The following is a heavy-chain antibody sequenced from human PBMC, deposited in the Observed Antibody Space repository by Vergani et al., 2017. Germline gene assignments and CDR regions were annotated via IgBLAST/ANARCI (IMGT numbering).Heavy chain of an antibody. Sequence: QVQLVQSGAEVKKPGASVKVSCKASGYTFAGYYMHWVRQAPGQGLEWMGWINPNNGGTNYAQKFQGRVTMTRDTSISTAYMELSRLRSDDTAVYYCARDQSGDGYNSRFHFWGQGTLVTVSS. V-gene: IGHV1-2*02. J-gene: IGHJ4*02. CDR2: INPNNGGT. D-gene: IGHD5-24*01. CDR1: GYTFAGYY. CDR3: ARDQSGDGYNSRFHF.